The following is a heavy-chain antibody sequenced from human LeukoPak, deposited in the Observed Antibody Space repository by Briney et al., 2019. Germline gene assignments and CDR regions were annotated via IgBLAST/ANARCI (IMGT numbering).Heavy chain of an antibody. J-gene: IGHJ4*02. D-gene: IGHD5-24*01. CDR1: VRSISSGSYY. CDR3: ATHRDGYNWDYFDY. Sequence: SETLSLTCSVSVRSISSGSYYWSWIRQPAGKGLEWIGRIYTSGSTNYNPSLKSRVTISVDTSKNQFSLKLSSVTAADTAVYYCATHRDGYNWDYFDYWGQGTLVTVSS. V-gene: IGHV4-61*02. CDR2: IYTSGST.